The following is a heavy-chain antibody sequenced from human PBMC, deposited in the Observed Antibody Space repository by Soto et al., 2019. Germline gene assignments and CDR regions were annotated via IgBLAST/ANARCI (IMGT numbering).Heavy chain of an antibody. J-gene: IGHJ6*02. Sequence: EVPLVESGGGLVKPGGSLRLSCAASGFTFSSYSMNWVRQAPGKGLEWVSSISSSSSYIYYADSVKGRFTISRDNAKNSLYLQMNSLRAEDTAVYYCARDRDGDYGPYYYGMDVWGQGTTVTVSS. CDR1: GFTFSSYS. V-gene: IGHV3-21*01. CDR2: ISSSSSYI. CDR3: ARDRDGDYGPYYYGMDV. D-gene: IGHD4-17*01.